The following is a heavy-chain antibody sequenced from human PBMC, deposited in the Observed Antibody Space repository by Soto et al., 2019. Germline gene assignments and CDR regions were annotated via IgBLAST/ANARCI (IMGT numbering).Heavy chain of an antibody. CDR1: GFTFSSYA. CDR2: ISGSGGST. J-gene: IGHJ1*01. CDR3: ANLGRRVVGEFALQH. D-gene: IGHD3-10*01. V-gene: IGHV3-23*01. Sequence: EVQLLESGGGLVQPGGSLRLSCAASGFTFSSYAMSWVRQAPGKGLEWVSAISGSGGSTYYADSVKGRFTISRDNSKNTLYIQMNSLRAEDTAVYYCANLGRRVVGEFALQHWGQGTLVTVSS.